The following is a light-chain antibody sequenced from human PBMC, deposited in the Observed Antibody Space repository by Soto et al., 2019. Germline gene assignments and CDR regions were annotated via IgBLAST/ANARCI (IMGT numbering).Light chain of an antibody. Sequence: QSALTQPASVSGSPGQSITISCTGTSSDVGGYNYVSWYQQHPGKAPKFMIYEVSNRPSGVSNRFSGSKSGNTASLTSSGLQAEDEADYYCSSYTSSSTLVVFGGGTKRTVL. J-gene: IGLJ2*01. CDR1: SSDVGGYNY. V-gene: IGLV2-14*01. CDR2: EVS. CDR3: SSYTSSSTLVV.